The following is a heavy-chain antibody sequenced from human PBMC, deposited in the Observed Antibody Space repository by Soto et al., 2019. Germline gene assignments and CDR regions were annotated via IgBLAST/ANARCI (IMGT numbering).Heavy chain of an antibody. CDR2: IYWDDDK. Sequence: QITLKESGPTLVKPTQTLTLTCTFSGFSLSTSGVGVGWIRQPPGKALEWLALIYWDDDKRYSPSLKSRLTITKDTSKNQVVLTMTNMDPVDTATYYCAHGTHYYDIFTGYSLDYFDYWGQGTLVTVSS. D-gene: IGHD3-9*01. CDR3: AHGTHYYDIFTGYSLDYFDY. J-gene: IGHJ4*02. CDR1: GFSLSTSGVG. V-gene: IGHV2-5*02.